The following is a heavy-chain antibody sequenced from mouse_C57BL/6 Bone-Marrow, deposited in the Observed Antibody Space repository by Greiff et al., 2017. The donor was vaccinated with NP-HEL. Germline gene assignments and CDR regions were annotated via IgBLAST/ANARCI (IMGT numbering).Heavy chain of an antibody. CDR1: GYTFTDYE. J-gene: IGHJ2*01. CDR2: IDPETGGT. CDR3: KRRGDD. Sequence: QVQLQQSGAELVRPGASVTLSCKASGYTFTDYEMHWVKQTPVHGLEWIGAIDPETGGTAYNQKFKGKAILTADKSASTAYMELRSLTSEYSAVYYCKRRGDDWGQGTTLTVSS. V-gene: IGHV1-15*01.